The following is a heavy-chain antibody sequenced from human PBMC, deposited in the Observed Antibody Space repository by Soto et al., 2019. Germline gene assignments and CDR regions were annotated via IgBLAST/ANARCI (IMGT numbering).Heavy chain of an antibody. CDR1: GYTFTSYG. D-gene: IGHD3-10*01. CDR3: AREGPYGSELPPNYYYYYGMDV. V-gene: IGHV1-18*01. Sequence: ASVKVSCKASGYTFTSYGISWVRQAPGQGLEWMGWISAYNGNTNYAQKLQGRVTMTTDTSTSTAYMELRSLRSDDTAVYYCAREGPYGSELPPNYYYYYGMDVWGQGTTVTVSS. CDR2: ISAYNGNT. J-gene: IGHJ6*02.